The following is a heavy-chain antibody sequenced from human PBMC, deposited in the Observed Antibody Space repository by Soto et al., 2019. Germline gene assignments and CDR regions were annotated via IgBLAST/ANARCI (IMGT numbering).Heavy chain of an antibody. CDR1: GGSISSYF. V-gene: IGHV4-4*07. Sequence: QVQLQESGPGLVKPSETLSLTCTVSGGSISSYFWTWIRQPAGKGLEWVGRIYDTGSTNYNPSLKSRVSMSVDTYKNQFSLKLSSVTAADTAVYYCARLGTNGQTLDYWGQGTLVTVSS. D-gene: IGHD3-16*01. CDR2: IYDTGST. CDR3: ARLGTNGQTLDY. J-gene: IGHJ4*02.